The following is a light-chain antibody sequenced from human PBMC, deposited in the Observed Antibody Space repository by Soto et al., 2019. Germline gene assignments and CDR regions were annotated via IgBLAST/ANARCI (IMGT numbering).Light chain of an antibody. Sequence: QLVLTQSPSASASLGASVKLTCTLSSGHSSYAIAWHQQQPEKGPRYLMKLNSDGSHSEGDGIPDRFSGSSSGAERYLTISSLQSEDEADYSCQTWGTGIQVFGGGTKLTVL. CDR1: SGHSSYA. CDR2: LNSDGSH. CDR3: QTWGTGIQV. J-gene: IGLJ2*01. V-gene: IGLV4-69*01.